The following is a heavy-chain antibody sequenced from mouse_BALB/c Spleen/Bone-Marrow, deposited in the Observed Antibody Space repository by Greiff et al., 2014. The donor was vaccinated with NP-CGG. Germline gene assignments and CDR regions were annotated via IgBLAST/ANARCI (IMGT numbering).Heavy chain of an antibody. CDR2: ISSGSSTI. CDR3: ARDRYDEYFDV. J-gene: IGHJ1*01. CDR1: GFTFSSFG. D-gene: IGHD2-14*01. Sequence: EVKLMESGGGLVQPGGSRKLSCAASGFTFSSFGMHWVRQAPEKGLEWVAYISSGSSTIYYADTVKGRFTISRDNPKNTLFLQMTCLRSEDTAMYYCARDRYDEYFDVWGAGTTVTVSS. V-gene: IGHV5-17*02.